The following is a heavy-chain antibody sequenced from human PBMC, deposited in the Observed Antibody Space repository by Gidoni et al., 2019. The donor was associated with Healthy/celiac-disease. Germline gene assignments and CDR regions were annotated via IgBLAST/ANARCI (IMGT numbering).Heavy chain of an antibody. CDR3: AKEPWGYYDTPQPRAHDY. CDR1: GFTFRSYA. D-gene: IGHD3-22*01. Sequence: EVQLLESGGGLVQPGGSLRLSCAASGFTFRSYARSWVRQAPGKGLEWVSAISGSGGRTYYADAVKGRFTISRDNSKNTLYLQMNSLRAEDTAVYYCAKEPWGYYDTPQPRAHDYWGQGTLVTVSS. CDR2: ISGSGGRT. V-gene: IGHV3-23*01. J-gene: IGHJ4*02.